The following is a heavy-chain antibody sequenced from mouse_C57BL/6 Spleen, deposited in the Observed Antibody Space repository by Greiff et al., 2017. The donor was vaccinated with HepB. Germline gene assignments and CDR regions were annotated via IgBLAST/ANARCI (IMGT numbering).Heavy chain of an antibody. J-gene: IGHJ3*01. V-gene: IGHV3-6*01. CDR2: ISYDGSN. D-gene: IGHD2-3*01. Sequence: VQLKQSGPGLVKPSQSLSLTCSVTGYSITSGYYWNWIRQFPGNKLEWMGYISYDGSNNYNPSLKNRISITRDTSKNQFFLKLNSVTTEDTATYYCARDPGYYSTYWGQGTLVTVSA. CDR3: ARDPGYYSTY. CDR1: GYSITSGYY.